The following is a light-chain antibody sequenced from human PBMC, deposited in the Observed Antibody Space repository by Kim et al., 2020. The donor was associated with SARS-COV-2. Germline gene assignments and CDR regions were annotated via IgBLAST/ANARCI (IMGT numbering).Light chain of an antibody. V-gene: IGKV3-20*01. J-gene: IGKJ4*01. Sequence: PGERATLSCRASPSVGSSSLAWYQQKPGQPPRLLIYDASNRVTDIPDRFSGSGSGTDFTLTISRLEPEDYAVYFCQQYGGSPLTFGGGTKVDIK. CDR3: QQYGGSPLT. CDR1: PSVGSSS. CDR2: DAS.